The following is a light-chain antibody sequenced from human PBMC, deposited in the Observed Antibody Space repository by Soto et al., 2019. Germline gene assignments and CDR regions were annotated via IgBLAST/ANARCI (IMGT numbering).Light chain of an antibody. V-gene: IGKV3-15*01. J-gene: IGKJ5*01. CDR3: QQYNNWPIT. CDR2: GAS. Sequence: IVLTQSPATLSVSPGESATLSFRASQSISSSKLAWYQQNPGQAPRLLMYGASNRATGIPARFSGSGAGTEFTLIISSLQSEDFAVYYCQQYNNWPITFGQGTRLEIK. CDR1: QSISSS.